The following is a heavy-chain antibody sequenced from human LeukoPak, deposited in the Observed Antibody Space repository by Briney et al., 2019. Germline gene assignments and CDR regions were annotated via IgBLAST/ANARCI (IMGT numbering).Heavy chain of an antibody. V-gene: IGHV3-21*01. D-gene: IGHD2-8*01. Sequence: GRCLRPSCAASGFTFSSYSMHWVRQAPGKGLEWFSSTSSSSSYIYYADSVKGRSTISRDNAKNSLYLQMDSLRAEDTAVYYCARDHNSYDGGYYYYMDVGGKGPRVTVSS. CDR1: GFTFSSYS. CDR2: TSSSSSYI. CDR3: ARDHNSYDGGYYYYMDV. J-gene: IGHJ6*03.